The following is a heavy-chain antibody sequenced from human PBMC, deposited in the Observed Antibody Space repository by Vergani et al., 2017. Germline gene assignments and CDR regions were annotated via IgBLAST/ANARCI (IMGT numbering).Heavy chain of an antibody. CDR1: GYTFSNYY. Sequence: QVQVVQSGAEVKKSGASVKVSCKTSGYTFSNYYMHWVRQAPGQGLEWMGIINPSGGHTNYAQKFQGRVTMTRDTSTSTVYMELSSLRSEDTAIYYCAGGDYGILTGYRYWGQGTPVTVSA. CDR2: INPSGGHT. V-gene: IGHV1-46*03. CDR3: AGGDYGILTGYRY. D-gene: IGHD3-9*01. J-gene: IGHJ4*02.